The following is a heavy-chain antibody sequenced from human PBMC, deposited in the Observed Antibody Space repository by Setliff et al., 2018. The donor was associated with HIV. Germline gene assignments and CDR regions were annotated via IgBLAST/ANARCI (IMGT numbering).Heavy chain of an antibody. CDR3: ARVRGGTSRGFLDF. CDR1: GASISTYY. Sequence: SETLSLTCTVSGASISTYYWSWIRQPPGKGLEWVGYTHISGITNYNPSLKSRLTISVDTSKTQFSLKLNSVTAADTAVYYCARVRGGTSRGFLDFWGQGTLVTVS. J-gene: IGHJ4*02. D-gene: IGHD3-10*01. V-gene: IGHV4-4*08. CDR2: THISGIT.